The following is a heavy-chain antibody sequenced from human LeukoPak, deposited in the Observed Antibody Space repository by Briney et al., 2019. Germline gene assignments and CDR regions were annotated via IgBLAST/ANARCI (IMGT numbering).Heavy chain of an antibody. V-gene: IGHV4-34*01. CDR3: ARDRLRGSSWAYYYYGMDV. J-gene: IGHJ6*02. CDR2: INHSGST. CDR1: GGSFSGYY. Sequence: SETLSLTCAVYGGSFSGYYWSWIRQPPGKGLEWIGEINHSGSTNYNPSLKSRVTISVDTSKNQFSLKLSSVTAADTAVYYCARDRLRGSSWAYYYYGMDVWGQGTTVTVSS. D-gene: IGHD6-13*01.